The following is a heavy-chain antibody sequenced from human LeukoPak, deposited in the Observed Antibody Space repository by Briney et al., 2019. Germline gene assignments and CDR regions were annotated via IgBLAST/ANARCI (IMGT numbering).Heavy chain of an antibody. Sequence: SETLSLTCTVSGGSISSSSYYWGWIRQPPGKGLEWIGSIYYSGSTYHNSSLKSRVTISVDTSKNQFSLKLSPVTAADTAVYYCAREAMPKKHDYWGQGTLVTVSS. J-gene: IGHJ4*02. CDR3: AREAMPKKHDY. CDR2: IYYSGST. CDR1: GGSISSSSYY. D-gene: IGHD2-2*01. V-gene: IGHV4-39*07.